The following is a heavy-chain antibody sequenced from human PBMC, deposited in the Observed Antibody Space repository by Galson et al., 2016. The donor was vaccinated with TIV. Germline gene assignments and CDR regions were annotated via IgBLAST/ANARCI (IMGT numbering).Heavy chain of an antibody. CDR1: GYSISRGFY. CDR3: ARGTGFSYGFWY. Sequence: SETLSLTCAVSGYSISRGFYWAWIRQPPGKGLEWMGTIYHGGRTYFNPSLKSRVAISVDTSKNQFSLKLTSVTASDTAVYYCARGTGFSYGFWYWGQGALVTVSS. CDR2: IYHGGRT. V-gene: IGHV4-38-2*01. J-gene: IGHJ4*02. D-gene: IGHD5-18*01.